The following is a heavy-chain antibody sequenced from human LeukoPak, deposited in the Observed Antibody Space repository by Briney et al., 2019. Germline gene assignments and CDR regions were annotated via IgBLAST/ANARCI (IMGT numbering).Heavy chain of an antibody. Sequence: PGGSLRLSCAASGFTFNSYGMHWVRQAPGKGLEWVAVISYDGSNKDYADSVKGRFTISRDNSKNTLYVQMNSLRPEDTAVYYCAKALTGWLGIFDYWGQGTLVTVSS. V-gene: IGHV3-30*18. CDR2: ISYDGSNK. CDR1: GFTFNSYG. J-gene: IGHJ4*02. CDR3: AKALTGWLGIFDY. D-gene: IGHD6-19*01.